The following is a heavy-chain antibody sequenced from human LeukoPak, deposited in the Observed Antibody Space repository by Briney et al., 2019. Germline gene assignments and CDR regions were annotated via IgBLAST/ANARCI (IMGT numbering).Heavy chain of an antibody. D-gene: IGHD4-17*01. CDR2: INSDGGRT. V-gene: IGHV3-74*01. Sequence: GGSLRLSCAASGFTFSTYWMYWVRQAPGKGLVWVSRINSDGGRTNYADSVKGRFTISRDNARNTLYLQMNSLRAEDTALYYCARLMTTVTTDAFDIWGQGTMVTVSS. J-gene: IGHJ3*02. CDR1: GFTFSTYW. CDR3: ARLMTTVTTDAFDI.